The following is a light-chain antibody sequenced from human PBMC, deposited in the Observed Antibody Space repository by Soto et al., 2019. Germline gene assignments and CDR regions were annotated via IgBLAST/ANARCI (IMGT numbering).Light chain of an antibody. V-gene: IGKV1-39*01. J-gene: IGKJ3*01. CDR3: QQSYSTPPFT. CDR1: QSISSY. Sequence: EIQMTQSPSSLSVSVGDRVTITCRASQSISSYINWYQQKPGKAPKHLIYAASSLQSGVPSRFSGSGSGTDFTLTISSLQPEDFATYYCQQSYSTPPFTFGPGTKVDIK. CDR2: AAS.